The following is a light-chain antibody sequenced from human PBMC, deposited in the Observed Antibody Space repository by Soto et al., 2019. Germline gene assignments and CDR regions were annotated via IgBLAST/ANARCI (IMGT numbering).Light chain of an antibody. V-gene: IGKV3-15*01. CDR3: YQYNNWPPLT. J-gene: IGKJ4*01. Sequence: EIVMTQSPATLSVSPGERAILSCRASQSVSSNLAWYQHKPGQPPRLLIYGASSRATGIPARFSGSGSETEFTLTISSLQSEDFAVYYYYQYNNWPPLTFGGGTKVDIK. CDR1: QSVSSN. CDR2: GAS.